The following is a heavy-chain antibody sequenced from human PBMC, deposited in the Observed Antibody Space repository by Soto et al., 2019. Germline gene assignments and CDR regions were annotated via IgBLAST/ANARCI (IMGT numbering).Heavy chain of an antibody. CDR3: ARDRNGSGSAALDI. CDR1: GVTFSSYA. D-gene: IGHD1-1*01. CDR2: IIPIFGTA. J-gene: IGHJ3*02. V-gene: IGHV1-69*06. Sequence: SVKVSCKASGVTFSSYAISWVRPAPGQGLEWMGGIIPIFGTAKYAHKFQGRVTITPDKSTSKAYLELRSLRYEETAVHYCARDRNGSGSAALDIGTPGTMVTVSS.